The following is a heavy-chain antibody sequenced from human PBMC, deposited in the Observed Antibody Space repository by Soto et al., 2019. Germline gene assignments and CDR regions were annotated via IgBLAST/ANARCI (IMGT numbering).Heavy chain of an antibody. J-gene: IGHJ5*02. Sequence: PGESLKISCKGSGYIFTTYWIGWVRQMPGKGLEWMGIIYPGDSDTRYSPSFQGQVTISADKSISTAYLQWSSLKASDTAIYYCARQKEQLLPIAWFDPWGQGTLVTVSS. D-gene: IGHD1-26*01. CDR1: GYIFTTYW. CDR2: IYPGDSDT. V-gene: IGHV5-51*01. CDR3: ARQKEQLLPIAWFDP.